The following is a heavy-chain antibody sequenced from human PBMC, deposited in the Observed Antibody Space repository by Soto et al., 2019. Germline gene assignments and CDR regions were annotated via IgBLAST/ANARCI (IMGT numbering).Heavy chain of an antibody. J-gene: IGHJ4*02. CDR3: ARTYSSSWSPFDY. D-gene: IGHD6-13*01. CDR2: TYHSGNP. CDR1: GDTISTGGYT. V-gene: IGHV4-30-2*01. Sequence: SETLSLTCDVSGDTISTGGYTWAWIRQPPGKALEWIGHTYHSGNPYYNPSLKSRVIISVDRSKNQFSLKVRSVTAADTGVYYCARTYSSSWSPFDYWGQGTQVTVSS.